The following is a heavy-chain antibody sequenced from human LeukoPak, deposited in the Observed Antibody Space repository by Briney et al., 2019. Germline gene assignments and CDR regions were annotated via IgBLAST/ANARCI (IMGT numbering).Heavy chain of an antibody. CDR2: ISDSGGST. V-gene: IGHV3-23*01. CDR1: GFTFSNYG. Sequence: GGSLRLSCAASGFTFSNYGMSWVRQAPGKGLEWASSISDSGGSTYYADSVRGRFTISRDNSKNTLYLQMNSLRAEDTAVYYCAKRYISSWYLRYWGQGTLVTVSS. J-gene: IGHJ4*02. CDR3: AKRYISSWYLRY. D-gene: IGHD6-13*01.